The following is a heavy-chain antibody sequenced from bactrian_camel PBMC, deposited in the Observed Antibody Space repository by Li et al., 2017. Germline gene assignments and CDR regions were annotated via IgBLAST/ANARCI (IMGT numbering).Heavy chain of an antibody. Sequence: HVQLVESGGGSVQVGGSLRLSCVASGDIIGRYCMGWFRQIPDKEREGVAAIYQSGTIYYSDSVKGRFNISLDKSKNIMYLQMDSLKPEDTAMYYCRVESPAWTSLRLWVAYQPRLPPNHWGQGTQVTVS. CDR3: RVESPAWTSLRLWVAYQPRLPPNH. V-gene: IGHV3S55*01. J-gene: IGHJ4*01. D-gene: IGHD5*01. CDR1: GDIIGRYC. CDR2: IYQSGTI.